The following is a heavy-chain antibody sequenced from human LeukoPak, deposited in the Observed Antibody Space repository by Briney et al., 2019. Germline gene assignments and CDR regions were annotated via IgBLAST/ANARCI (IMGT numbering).Heavy chain of an antibody. V-gene: IGHV3-30*02. J-gene: IGHJ4*02. Sequence: GGSLRLSCAASGFIFGAYGMHWVRQTPGKGLEWVAFIRDDGTHKYYVDSVNGRFTISRDNSKNMLYLQMNNLRVDDRGVYYCVKGSMDSVAGSFEYWGQGALLTVSS. CDR3: VKGSMDSVAGSFEY. CDR2: IRDDGTHK. CDR1: GFIFGAYG. D-gene: IGHD6-19*01.